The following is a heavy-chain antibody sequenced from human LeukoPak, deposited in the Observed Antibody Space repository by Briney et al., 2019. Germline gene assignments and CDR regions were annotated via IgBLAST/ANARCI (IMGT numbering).Heavy chain of an antibody. D-gene: IGHD2-2*01. Sequence: GGSLRLSCTASGFTFGDYAMSWVRQAPGKGLEWVGFIRSKAYGGTTEYAASVKGRFTISRDDSKSIAYLQMNSLKTEDTAVYYCTREPCSTSCLNWFDPWGQGTLVTVSS. V-gene: IGHV3-49*04. J-gene: IGHJ5*02. CDR2: IRSKAYGGTT. CDR1: GFTFGDYA. CDR3: TREPCSTSCLNWFDP.